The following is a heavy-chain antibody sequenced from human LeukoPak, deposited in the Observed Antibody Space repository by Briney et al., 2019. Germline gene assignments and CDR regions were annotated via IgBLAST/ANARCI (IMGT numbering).Heavy chain of an antibody. Sequence: GGSLRLFCAASGFTFSIYGVHGLREAPGKGLEGVAVISYDGSNKYYADSVKGRFTISRDNSKNTLYLQMNSLRAEDTAVYYCAKDAGGSSSLDYWGQGTLVTVSS. V-gene: IGHV3-30*18. D-gene: IGHD6-6*01. CDR3: AKDAGGSSSLDY. CDR2: ISYDGSNK. J-gene: IGHJ4*02. CDR1: GFTFSIYG.